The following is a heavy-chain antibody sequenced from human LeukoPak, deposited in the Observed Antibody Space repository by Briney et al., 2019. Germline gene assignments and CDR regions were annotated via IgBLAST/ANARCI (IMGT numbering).Heavy chain of an antibody. J-gene: IGHJ4*02. Sequence: SETLSLTCTVSGGSISSWYWSWLRQPPGKGLEWLGYIYYTGSTNYNPSLKSRVTISLDTSKNQFSLKLSSVSAADTAVYYCARGPTVNYLYYFDYWGKGTLVTVSS. CDR2: IYYTGST. V-gene: IGHV4-59*01. CDR3: ARGPTVNYLYYFDY. D-gene: IGHD4-17*01. CDR1: GGSISSWY.